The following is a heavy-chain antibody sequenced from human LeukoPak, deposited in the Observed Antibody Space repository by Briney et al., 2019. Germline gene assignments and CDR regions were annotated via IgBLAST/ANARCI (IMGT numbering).Heavy chain of an antibody. CDR1: GGSISSGGYS. CDR2: IYYSGST. CDR3: ATLKANYYDSSGYYSTWFDP. J-gene: IGHJ5*02. V-gene: IGHV4-31*03. D-gene: IGHD3-22*01. Sequence: SETLSLTCTVSGGSISSGGYSWSWIRQHPGKGLEWIGYIYYSGSTYYNPSLKGRVTISVDTSKNQFSLKLSSVTAADTAVYYCATLKANYYDSSGYYSTWFDPWGQGTLVTVSS.